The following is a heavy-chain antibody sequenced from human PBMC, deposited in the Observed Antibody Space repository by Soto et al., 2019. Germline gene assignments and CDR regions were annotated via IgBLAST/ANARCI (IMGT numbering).Heavy chain of an antibody. CDR2: IYYSGST. D-gene: IGHD3-3*01. CDR1: GGSISSYY. V-gene: IGHV4-59*01. Sequence: TSETLSLTCTVSGGSISSYYWSWIRQPPGKGLEWIGYIYYSGSTNYNPSLKSRVTISVDTSKNQFSLKLSSVTAADTAVYYCARDGDFWSGYPTGGGWFDPWGQGTLVTVSS. J-gene: IGHJ5*02. CDR3: ARDGDFWSGYPTGGGWFDP.